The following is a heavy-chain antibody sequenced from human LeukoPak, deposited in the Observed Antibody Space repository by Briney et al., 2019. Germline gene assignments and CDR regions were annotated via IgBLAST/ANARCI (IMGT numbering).Heavy chain of an antibody. CDR3: ARNPHNSLWFGECQFFDP. J-gene: IGHJ5*02. Sequence: SKTLSLTCTVSGGSISSYYWSWIRQPPGKGLEWIGSIYYSGSTYYNPSLKSRVTISVDTSKNQFSLKLSSVTAADTAVYYCARNPHNSLWFGECQFFDPWGQGTLVTVSS. D-gene: IGHD3-10*01. V-gene: IGHV4-39*07. CDR1: GGSISSYY. CDR2: IYYSGST.